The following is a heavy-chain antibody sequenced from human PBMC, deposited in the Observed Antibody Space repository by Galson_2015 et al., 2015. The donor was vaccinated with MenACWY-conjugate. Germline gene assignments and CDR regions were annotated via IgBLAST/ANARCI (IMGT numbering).Heavy chain of an antibody. CDR3: ARGVAMVRGIITPPFFDS. J-gene: IGHJ4*02. Sequence: GRVTISVDTSKNQFSLKLSSVTAADTAVYYCARGVAMVRGIITPPFFDSWGQGTLVTVSS. V-gene: IGHV4-59*09. D-gene: IGHD3-10*01.